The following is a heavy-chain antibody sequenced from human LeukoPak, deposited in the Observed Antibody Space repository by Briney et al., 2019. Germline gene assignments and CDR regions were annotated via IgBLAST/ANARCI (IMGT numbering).Heavy chain of an antibody. J-gene: IGHJ4*02. V-gene: IGHV5-51*01. CDR2: IYPGDSDT. D-gene: IGHD3-22*01. CDR1: GYSFTSYW. CDR3: ALVRYYYDSSGYIPPHY. Sequence: GEPLKISCKGSGYSFTSYWIGWVRQMPGKGLEWMGIIYPGDSDTRYSPSFQGQVTISADKSISTAYLQWSSLKASDTAMYYCALVRYYYDSSGYIPPHYWGQGTLVTVSS.